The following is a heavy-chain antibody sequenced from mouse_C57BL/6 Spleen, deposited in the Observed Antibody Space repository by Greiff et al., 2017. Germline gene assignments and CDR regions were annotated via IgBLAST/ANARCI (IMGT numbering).Heavy chain of an antibody. D-gene: IGHD2-1*01. CDR3: ASTVQEGTRDDYWYFDV. Sequence: QVQLQQPGAELVMPGASVKLSCKASGYTFTSYWMHWVKQRPGQGLEWIGEIDPSDSYTNSNQKFKGTSTLTVDKSSSTAYMQLSSLTSEDSAVYSCASTVQEGTRDDYWYFDVWGTGTTVTVSS. CDR2: IDPSDSYT. V-gene: IGHV1-69*01. CDR1: GYTFTSYW. J-gene: IGHJ1*03.